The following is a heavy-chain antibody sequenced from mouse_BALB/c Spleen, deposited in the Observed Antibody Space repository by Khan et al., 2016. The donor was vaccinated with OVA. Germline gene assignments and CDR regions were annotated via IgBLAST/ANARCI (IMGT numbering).Heavy chain of an antibody. V-gene: IGHV1-80*01. CDR3: ARGFITTVDYTMDY. D-gene: IGHD1-1*01. Sequence: QIQLVQSGAELVRPGSSVKISCKASGYEFSHYWMSWVKQRPGQGLEWIGQIYPGDGDTNYNGKFKGKATLTADKSSSTAYMELSRLTSEESAVYFCARGFITTVDYTMDYWGQGASVTVSS. CDR1: GYEFSHYW. J-gene: IGHJ4*01. CDR2: IYPGDGDT.